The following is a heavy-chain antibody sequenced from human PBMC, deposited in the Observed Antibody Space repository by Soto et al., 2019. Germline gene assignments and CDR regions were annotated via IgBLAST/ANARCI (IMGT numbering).Heavy chain of an antibody. J-gene: IGHJ6*02. V-gene: IGHV3-9*01. CDR3: AKGGDCSSTSCYTSAYYYYYGMDV. D-gene: IGHD2-2*02. CDR1: GFTFDDYA. CDR2: ISWNSGSI. Sequence: EVQLVESGGGLVQPGRSLRLSCAASGFTFDDYAMHWVRQAPGKGLEWVSGISWNSGSIGYADSVKGRFTISRDNAKNSLYLQMNSLRADDTALYYCAKGGDCSSTSCYTSAYYYYYGMDVWGQGTTVTVSS.